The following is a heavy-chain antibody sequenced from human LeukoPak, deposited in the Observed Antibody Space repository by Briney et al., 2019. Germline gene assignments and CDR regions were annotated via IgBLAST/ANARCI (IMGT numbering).Heavy chain of an antibody. J-gene: IGHJ4*02. CDR1: GGSISSNNW. CDR2: IYHSGST. V-gene: IGHV4-4*02. Sequence: PSETLSLTCAVSGGSISSNNWWSWVRQPPGKGLEWIGEIYHSGSTNYNPSLKSRVTISVDKSKNQFSLKLSSVTAADTAVYYCARVLRGGLEYFDYWGQGTLVTVSS. CDR3: ARVLRGGLEYFDY.